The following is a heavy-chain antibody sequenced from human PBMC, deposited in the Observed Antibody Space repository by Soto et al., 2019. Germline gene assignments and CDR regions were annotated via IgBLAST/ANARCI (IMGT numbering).Heavy chain of an antibody. CDR1: GGSFSGYY. CDR3: ARGSGWDKGQSFDP. J-gene: IGHJ5*02. CDR2: INHSGST. D-gene: IGHD6-19*01. V-gene: IGHV4-34*01. Sequence: QVQLQQWGAGLLKPSETLSLTCAVYGGSFSGYYWSWIRQPPGKGLEWIGEINHSGSTNYNQSLKSRVTISVDTSKHQFSLKLSSVTAADTAVYYCARGSGWDKGQSFDPWGQGTLVTVSS.